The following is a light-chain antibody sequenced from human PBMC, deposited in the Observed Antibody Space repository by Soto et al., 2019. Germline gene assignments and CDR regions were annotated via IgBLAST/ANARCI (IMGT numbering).Light chain of an antibody. CDR2: DTS. V-gene: IGKV3-20*01. Sequence: EIVLTQSPGTLSLSPGESGTLSCRASQAIRSSNLAWYQHKPGQAPRLLIYDTSTRATGVPDRFSGRGSGTDFTLSINRLEPEDFAVYYCLQYGRSPISTFGPGTKVENK. CDR1: QAIRSSN. J-gene: IGKJ3*01. CDR3: LQYGRSPIST.